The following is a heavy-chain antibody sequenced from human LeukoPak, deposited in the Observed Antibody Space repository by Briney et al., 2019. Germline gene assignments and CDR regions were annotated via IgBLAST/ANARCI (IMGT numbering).Heavy chain of an antibody. CDR2: ISGSGGGT. D-gene: IGHD3-10*01. J-gene: IGHJ4*02. CDR1: GFTFSSYA. Sequence: GGSLRLSCAASGFTFSSYAMSWVRQAPGKGLEWVSAISGSGGGTYYADSVKGRFTIPRDNSKNTLYLQMNSLRAEDTAVYYCAKEKRQLLWFGELFVWGQGTLVTVSS. V-gene: IGHV3-23*01. CDR3: AKEKRQLLWFGELFV.